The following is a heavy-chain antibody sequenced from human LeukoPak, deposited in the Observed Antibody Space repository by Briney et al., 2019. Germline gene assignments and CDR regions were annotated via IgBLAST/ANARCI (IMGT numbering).Heavy chain of an antibody. CDR2: ISRSAGAT. CDR3: AKHAGGHDLDALDT. J-gene: IGHJ3*02. CDR1: GFTFSSYA. V-gene: IGHV3-23*01. Sequence: GSLRLSCAASGFTFSSYAMSWVRQAPGKGLEWVSSISRSAGATYYADSVKGRFTISRDNSRNTLSLHMNSLRAEDTAVYFCAKHAGGHDLDALDTWGQGTMVTVSS. D-gene: IGHD2-2*01.